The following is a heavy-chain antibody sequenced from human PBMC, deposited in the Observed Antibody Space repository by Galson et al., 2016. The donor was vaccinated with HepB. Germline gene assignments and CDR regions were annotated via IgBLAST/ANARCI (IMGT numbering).Heavy chain of an antibody. CDR2: ILDNGETT. J-gene: IGHJ4*02. CDR1: GFTFSAYA. CDR3: ARAAQWESDF. V-gene: IGHV3-23*01. Sequence: SLRLSCAASGFTFSAYAMTWVRQVPGQGLEWVSGILDNGETTYYAGSVKGRFTIFRDNFKDMLYLQMNNLRADDTAVYYCARAAQWESDFWGQGTLVIVSS. D-gene: IGHD1-26*01.